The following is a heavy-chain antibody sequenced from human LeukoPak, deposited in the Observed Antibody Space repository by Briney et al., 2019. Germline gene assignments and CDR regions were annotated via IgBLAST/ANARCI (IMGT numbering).Heavy chain of an antibody. CDR1: GGSISSSNYY. J-gene: IGHJ4*02. Sequence: SETLSLTCTVSGGSISSSNYYWVWIRQPPGKGLAYIGSIHYSGSTYYNPSLKSRVTISVDTSENQFSLKLNSVTAADTAVYYCARGSPYHSWGQGTLVTVSS. CDR2: IHYSGST. V-gene: IGHV4-39*01. CDR3: ARGSPYHS. D-gene: IGHD2-15*01.